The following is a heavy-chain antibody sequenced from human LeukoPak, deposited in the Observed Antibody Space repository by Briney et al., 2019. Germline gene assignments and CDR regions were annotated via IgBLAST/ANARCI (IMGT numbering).Heavy chain of an antibody. CDR1: GFTFSSYW. CDR3: AKERITIFGVVIPHSPSPMDV. CDR2: INTDGSST. J-gene: IGHJ6*03. V-gene: IGHV3-74*01. Sequence: GGSLRLSCAASGFTFSSYWMHWVRQAPGKGLVWVSRINTDGSSTSYADSVKGRFTISRDNSKNTLYLQMNSLRAEDTAVYYCAKERITIFGVVIPHSPSPMDVWGKGTTVTVSS. D-gene: IGHD3-3*01.